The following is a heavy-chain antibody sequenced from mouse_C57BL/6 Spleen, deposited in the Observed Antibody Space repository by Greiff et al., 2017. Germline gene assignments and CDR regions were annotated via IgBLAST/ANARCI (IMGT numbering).Heavy chain of an antibody. CDR3: TRDGSTMVTGDAMDY. D-gene: IGHD2-2*01. Sequence: EVKLVESGEGLVKPGGSLKLSCAASGFTFSSYAMSWVRQTPEKRLEWVAYISSGGDYIYYADTVKGRFTISRDNARNTLYLQMSSLKSEDTAMYYCTRDGSTMVTGDAMDYWGQGTSVTVSS. J-gene: IGHJ4*01. CDR1: GFTFSSYA. CDR2: ISSGGDYI. V-gene: IGHV5-9-1*02.